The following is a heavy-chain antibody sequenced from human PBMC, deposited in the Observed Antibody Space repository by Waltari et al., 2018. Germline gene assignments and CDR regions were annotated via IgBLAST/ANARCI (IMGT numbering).Heavy chain of an antibody. J-gene: IGHJ4*02. CDR3: ARLRRSNWSFEV. CDR2: INHSGET. V-gene: IGHV4-34*01. D-gene: IGHD6-13*01. Sequence: QVQLQQWGAGLLEPSETLSVTCAVSGGSFTGYYWTWLRQSPGMGLEWVGEINHSGETDYNPSLKSRVIISVDTPKRQFSLRLSSVTAADTAVYYCARLRRSNWSFEVWGQGTLVTVSS. CDR1: GGSFTGYY.